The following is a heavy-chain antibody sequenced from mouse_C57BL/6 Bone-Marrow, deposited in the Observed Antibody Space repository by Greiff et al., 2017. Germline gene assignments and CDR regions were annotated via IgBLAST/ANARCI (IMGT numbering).Heavy chain of an antibody. V-gene: IGHV5-17*01. Sequence: EVMLVESGGGLVKPGGSLKLSCAASGFTFSDYGMHWVRQAPEKGLEWVAYISSGSSTIYYADTVKGRFTISRDNAKNTLFLQMTSLRSEDTAMYYCATPHYGSSFHYFDYWGQGTTLTVSS. D-gene: IGHD1-1*01. J-gene: IGHJ2*01. CDR1: GFTFSDYG. CDR2: ISSGSSTI. CDR3: ATPHYGSSFHYFDY.